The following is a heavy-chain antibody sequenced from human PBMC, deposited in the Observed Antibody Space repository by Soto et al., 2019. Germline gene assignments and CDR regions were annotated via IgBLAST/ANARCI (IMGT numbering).Heavy chain of an antibody. CDR3: ATMGTPVTGLYYFDY. D-gene: IGHD4-17*01. Sequence: QVQLQESGPGLVKPSQTLSLTCTVSGGSISSGNYWSWIRQPPGKGLEWIGFISYSGTTHYSASLRSRVSISVDTSKNQFPLDLSSVTAADTAVYYCATMGTPVTGLYYFDYWGQGTLVTVSS. CDR2: ISYSGTT. V-gene: IGHV4-30-4*01. J-gene: IGHJ4*02. CDR1: GGSISSGNY.